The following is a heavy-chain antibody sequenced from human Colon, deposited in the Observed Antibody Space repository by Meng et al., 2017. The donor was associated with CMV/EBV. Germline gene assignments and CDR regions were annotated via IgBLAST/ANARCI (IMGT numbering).Heavy chain of an antibody. V-gene: IGHV4-61*08. Sequence: SETLSLTCTVSGGSVSSSDYYWSWLRQPPGKGLEWIGYIYYSGSINYNPSLKSRVTISVDTSKNQFSLKLSSVTAADTAVYYCAREVWGSLCYFDYWGQGTLVTVSS. CDR1: GGSVSSSDYY. CDR2: IYYSGSI. CDR3: AREVWGSLCYFDY. J-gene: IGHJ4*02. D-gene: IGHD3-16*01.